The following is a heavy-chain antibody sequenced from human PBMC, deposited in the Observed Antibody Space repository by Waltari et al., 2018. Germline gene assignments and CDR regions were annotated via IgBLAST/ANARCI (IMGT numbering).Heavy chain of an antibody. CDR3: ALFSSGWYP. Sequence: QVQLVQSGTEVKKPGAAVKVSCKASGYTFTSYYIPWVRQAPGQGLEWMAIINPSGGSTSYAQKFQGRVTMTRDTSTSTVYMELSSLRYEDTAVYYCALFSSGWYPWGRGTLVTVSS. CDR2: INPSGGST. D-gene: IGHD6-19*01. CDR1: GYTFTSYY. J-gene: IGHJ5*02. V-gene: IGHV1-46*01.